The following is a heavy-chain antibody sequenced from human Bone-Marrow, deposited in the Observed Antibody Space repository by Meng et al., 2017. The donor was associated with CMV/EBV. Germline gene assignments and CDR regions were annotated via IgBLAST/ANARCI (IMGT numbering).Heavy chain of an antibody. CDR2: ISGSGGST. V-gene: IGHV3-23*01. CDR1: GFTFSSYS. D-gene: IGHD3-10*01. J-gene: IGHJ6*02. Sequence: GESLKISCAASGFTFSSYSMNWVRQAPGKGLEWVSAISGSGGSTYYADSVKGRFTISRDNSKNTLYLQMNSLRAEDTAVYYCAKVYYYGSDPSYYYYGMDVWGQGTTVTVSS. CDR3: AKVYYYGSDPSYYYYGMDV.